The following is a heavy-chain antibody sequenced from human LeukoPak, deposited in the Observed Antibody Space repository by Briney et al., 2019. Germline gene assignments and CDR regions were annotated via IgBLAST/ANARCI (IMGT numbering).Heavy chain of an antibody. CDR2: ISGSGGST. Sequence: PGGSLRLSCAASGFTFSSYAMSWVRQAPGKGLEWVSAISGSGGSTYYADSVKGRFTISRDNSKNTLSLEMNSLRAEDTAVYYCVKESPYPVGGTSRIYYFDNWGQGTLVTVSS. CDR1: GFTFSSYA. D-gene: IGHD1-26*01. J-gene: IGHJ4*02. CDR3: VKESPYPVGGTSRIYYFDN. V-gene: IGHV3-23*01.